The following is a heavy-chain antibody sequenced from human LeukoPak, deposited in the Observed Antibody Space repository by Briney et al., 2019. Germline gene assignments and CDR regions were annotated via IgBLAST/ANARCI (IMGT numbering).Heavy chain of an antibody. CDR1: GFTFSSYA. D-gene: IGHD3-3*01. CDR3: AKSYDFWSNFDY. Sequence: PGGSLRLSCAASGFTFSSYAMSWVRQAPEKGLEWVSSISDSGGSTYYADSVKGRFTIPRDNSKNTLYLQMNSLRAEDTAVYYCAKSYDFWSNFDYWGQGTLVTVSS. V-gene: IGHV3-23*01. J-gene: IGHJ4*02. CDR2: ISDSGGST.